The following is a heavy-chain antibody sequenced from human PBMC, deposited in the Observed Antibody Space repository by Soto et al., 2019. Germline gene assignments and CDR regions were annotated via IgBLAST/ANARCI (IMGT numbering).Heavy chain of an antibody. V-gene: IGHV3-66*01. J-gene: IGHJ4*02. CDR1: GFTVSSNY. D-gene: IGHD3-10*01. Sequence: GGSLRLSCAASGFTVSSNYMSWVRQAPGKGLEWVSVIYSGGSTYYADSVKGRFTISRDNSKNTLYLQMNSLRAEDTAVYYCASEAGSGSYYIDYWGQGTLVTVSS. CDR3: ASEAGSGSYYIDY. CDR2: IYSGGST.